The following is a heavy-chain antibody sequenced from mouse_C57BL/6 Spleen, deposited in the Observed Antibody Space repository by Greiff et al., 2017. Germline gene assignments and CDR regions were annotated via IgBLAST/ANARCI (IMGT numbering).Heavy chain of an antibody. J-gene: IGHJ3*01. Sequence: QVQLQQPGAELVKPGASVKMSCKASGYTFTSYWITWVKQRPGQGLEWIGDIYPGSGSTNYNEKFKSKATLTVDTSSSTAYMQLSSLTSEDSAVYYCARGYYGSGAFDYWGQGTLVTVSA. CDR3: ARGYYGSGAFDY. D-gene: IGHD1-1*01. CDR1: GYTFTSYW. V-gene: IGHV1-55*01. CDR2: IYPGSGST.